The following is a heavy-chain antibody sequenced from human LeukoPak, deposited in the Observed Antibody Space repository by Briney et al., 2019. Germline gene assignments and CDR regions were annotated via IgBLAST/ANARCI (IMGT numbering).Heavy chain of an antibody. D-gene: IGHD3-22*01. CDR1: GGSISGYY. CDR2: INHSGST. V-gene: IGHV4-34*01. Sequence: SETLSLTCTVSGGSISGYYWSWIRQPLGKGLEWIGEINHSGSTNYNPSLKSRVTISVDTSKNQFSLKLSSVTAADTAVYYCARGRGVIYYYYYGMDVWGQGTTVTVSS. J-gene: IGHJ6*02. CDR3: ARGRGVIYYYYYGMDV.